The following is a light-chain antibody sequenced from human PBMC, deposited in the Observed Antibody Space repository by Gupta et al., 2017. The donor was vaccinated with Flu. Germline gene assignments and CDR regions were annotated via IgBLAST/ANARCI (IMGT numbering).Light chain of an antibody. Sequence: AIQMPQSPSSLSVSVGDRVTITCRASQGIRTDLGWYQHKPGRAPKLLIYAASTLQSGVPSRFSGSGSGTDFTLTISSLQPEDFATYYCLQDYNYPPTFGQGTKVEIK. J-gene: IGKJ1*01. V-gene: IGKV1-6*01. CDR3: LQDYNYPPT. CDR2: AAS. CDR1: QGIRTD.